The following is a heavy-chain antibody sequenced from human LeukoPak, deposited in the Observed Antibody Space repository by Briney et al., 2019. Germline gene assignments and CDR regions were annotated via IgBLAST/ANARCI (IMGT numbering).Heavy chain of an antibody. J-gene: IGHJ4*02. CDR1: GNTLTELS. D-gene: IGHD1-14*01. CDR2: FNPEDGET. V-gene: IGHV1-24*01. CDR3: ATDILGTRAFDS. Sequence: ASVKVSCKVSGNTLTELSMHWVRQAPGKGVEWMGGFNPEDGETIYAQKFQGRVTMTEDTSTDTAYMEVSSLRFEDTAVYYCATDILGTRAFDSWGQGTLVTVSS.